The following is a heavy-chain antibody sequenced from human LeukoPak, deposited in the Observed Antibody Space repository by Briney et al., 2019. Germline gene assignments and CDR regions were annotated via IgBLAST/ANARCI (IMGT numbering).Heavy chain of an antibody. CDR1: GYTFNTYG. J-gene: IGHJ4*02. Sequence: ASVKVSCKSFGYTFNTYGINWVRQAPGQGLEWMGWTSTDNGDTTYAQKFQGRVTMTTDTSTGTAYMELRSLRSDDTAVYYCARGVAAAGTWDYWGQGTLVTVSS. CDR2: TSTDNGDT. D-gene: IGHD6-13*01. CDR3: ARGVAAAGTWDY. V-gene: IGHV1-18*01.